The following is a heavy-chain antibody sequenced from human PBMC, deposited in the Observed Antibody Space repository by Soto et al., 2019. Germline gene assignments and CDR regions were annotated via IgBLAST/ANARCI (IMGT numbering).Heavy chain of an antibody. V-gene: IGHV3-48*02. CDR2: ISSSSSTI. CDR3: ARDNFYYNALDV. Sequence: PGGSLRLSCAASGFTFGSYSMNWVRQAPGKGLEWVSYISSSSSTIYDADYVKGRFTISRDNAKNSLYLQMNSLRDEDTAVYYCARDNFYYNALDVWGQGTTVTVSS. CDR1: GFTFGSYS. J-gene: IGHJ6*02.